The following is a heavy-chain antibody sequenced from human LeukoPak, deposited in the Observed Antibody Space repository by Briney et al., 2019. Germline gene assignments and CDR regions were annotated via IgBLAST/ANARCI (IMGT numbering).Heavy chain of an antibody. CDR1: GFTFSSYA. CDR3: AKDVRPECGVKRWLQMPYLGY. CDR2: ISGSGGST. Sequence: GGSLRLSCAASGFTFSSYAMSWVRQAPGKGLEWVSAISGSGGSTYYADSVKGRFTISRDNSKNTLYLQMNSLRAEDTAVYYCAKDVRPECGVKRWLQMPYLGYWGQGTLVTVSS. D-gene: IGHD5-24*01. V-gene: IGHV3-23*01. J-gene: IGHJ4*02.